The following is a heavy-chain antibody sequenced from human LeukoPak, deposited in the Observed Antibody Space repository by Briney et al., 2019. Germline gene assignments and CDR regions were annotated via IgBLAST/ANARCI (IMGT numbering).Heavy chain of an antibody. CDR3: ARVKVLLWFGEFLIDY. CDR1: GGSISSGGYY. D-gene: IGHD3-10*01. Sequence: SQTLSLTCTVSGGSISSGGYYWSWIRQHPGKGLGWIGYIYYSGSTYYNPSLKSRVTISVDTSKNQFSLKLSSVTAADTAVYYCARVKVLLWFGEFLIDYWGQGTLVTVSS. J-gene: IGHJ4*02. CDR2: IYYSGST. V-gene: IGHV4-31*03.